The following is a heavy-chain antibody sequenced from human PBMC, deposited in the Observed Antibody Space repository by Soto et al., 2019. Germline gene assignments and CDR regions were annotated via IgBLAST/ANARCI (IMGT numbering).Heavy chain of an antibody. J-gene: IGHJ6*02. CDR1: GYSFTSYW. CDR2: IDPSDSYA. D-gene: IGHD3-3*01. Sequence: GESLKISCKGSGYSFTSYWISWVRQMPGKRLEWMGRIDPSDSYANYSPSFQGHVTISADKSISTAYLQWSSLKASDTAMCYCARLRDFRRGYYYGMDVWGQGTTATVSS. CDR3: ARLRDFRRGYYYGMDV. V-gene: IGHV5-10-1*01.